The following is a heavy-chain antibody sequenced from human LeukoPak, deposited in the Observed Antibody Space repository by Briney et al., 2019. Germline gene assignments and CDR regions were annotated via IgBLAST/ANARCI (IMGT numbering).Heavy chain of an antibody. D-gene: IGHD3-10*01. CDR2: ISSNGGST. Sequence: GGSLRLYCAASGRTFSSYAMHWVRQAPGKGLEYVSAISSNGGSTYYANSVKGRFTISRDNSKNTLYLQMGSLRAEDMAVYYCARVMMVRGVIITSPDYWGQGTLVTVSS. CDR3: ARVMMVRGVIITSPDY. CDR1: GRTFSSYA. V-gene: IGHV3-64*01. J-gene: IGHJ4*02.